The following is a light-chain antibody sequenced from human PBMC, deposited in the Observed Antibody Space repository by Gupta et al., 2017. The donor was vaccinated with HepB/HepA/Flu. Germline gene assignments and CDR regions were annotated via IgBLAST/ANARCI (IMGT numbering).Light chain of an antibody. CDR3: QESDYAPNT. J-gene: IGKJ4*01. Sequence: DIQMTQSPSSLSASVGDRVTITCRASQSISSYLNWYQQKPGKAPELLIYAASTLQTGVPSRFSGSGSGTDFTLTVSRLQPEDFATYYCQESDYAPNTFGRGTKLEIK. CDR1: QSISSY. V-gene: IGKV1-39*01. CDR2: AAS.